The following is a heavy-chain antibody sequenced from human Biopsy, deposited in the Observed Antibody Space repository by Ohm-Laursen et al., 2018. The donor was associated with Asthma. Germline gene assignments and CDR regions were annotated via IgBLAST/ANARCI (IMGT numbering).Heavy chain of an antibody. CDR2: VSHTGST. CDR3: ARLADCSGGACYSYGWFDP. D-gene: IGHD2-15*01. V-gene: IGHV4-59*11. CDR1: GGSIRSHD. J-gene: IGHJ5*02. Sequence: TLSLTCTVSGGSIRSHDWTWIRLPPGKGLEYIGDVSHTGSTNYNPSLKSRVTMSLDTSKNQFSLRLTSVTPADTAVYYCARLADCSGGACYSYGWFDPWGQGTRVTVSS.